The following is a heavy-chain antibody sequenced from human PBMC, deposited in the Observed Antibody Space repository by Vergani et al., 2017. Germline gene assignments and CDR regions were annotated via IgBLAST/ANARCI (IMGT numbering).Heavy chain of an antibody. CDR1: GYFFSGYF. CDR2: INSKSGAT. CDR3: AAAVVVDAFDV. V-gene: IGHV1-2*02. Sequence: QVQLVQSGAEVKKPGASVRVSCKGYGYFFSGYFMHWVRQAPGQGLEWMGWINSKSGATNSAQKFQGRVTLTRDTTISTAYMELSSLTSDDTAVYYCAAAVVVDAFDV. D-gene: IGHD2-15*01. J-gene: IGHJ3*01.